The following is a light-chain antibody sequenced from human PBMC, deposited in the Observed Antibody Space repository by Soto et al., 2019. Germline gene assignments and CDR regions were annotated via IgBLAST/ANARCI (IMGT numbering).Light chain of an antibody. CDR2: DGS. CDR1: QSVRSSY. V-gene: IGKV3D-20*01. CDR3: QQYDNSAPLS. J-gene: IGKJ4*01. Sequence: EIVLTQSPATLSLSPGDRATLSCGASQSVRSSYVAWYQQKAGLAPRLLIYDGSSRASGIPDRFSGSGSGTDFTLTIGSLEPEDFALYYCQQYDNSAPLSFGGGTKVEMK.